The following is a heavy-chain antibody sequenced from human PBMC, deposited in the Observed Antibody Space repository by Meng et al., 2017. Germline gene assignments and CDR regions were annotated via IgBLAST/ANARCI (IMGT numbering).Heavy chain of an antibody. J-gene: IGHJ4*02. CDR3: AREKYYYDSSGLEDY. V-gene: IGHV1-46*01. Sequence: QVELVTSGAEVKKPGSSVKVSCKASGGTFTSYYMHWVRQAPGQGLEWMGIINPSGGSTSYAQKFQGRVTMTRDTSTSTVYMELSSLRSEDTAVYYCAREKYYYDSSGLEDYWGQGTLVTVSS. CDR1: GGTFTSYY. D-gene: IGHD3-22*01. CDR2: INPSGGST.